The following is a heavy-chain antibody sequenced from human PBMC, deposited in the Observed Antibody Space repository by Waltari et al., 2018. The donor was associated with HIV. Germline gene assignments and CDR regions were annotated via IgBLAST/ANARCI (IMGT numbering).Heavy chain of an antibody. V-gene: IGHV3-74*01. Sequence: EVQLVESGGGLVQPGGSLRLSCAASGFTFSSYWMHWVRQAPGKGLVWVSRISSDGTTTSYADSVKGRFTISRDNAKNTLYLQMNSLRAEDTAVYYCTRDLARYNWNIPLDYWGQGALVTVSS. CDR1: GFTFSSYW. J-gene: IGHJ4*02. CDR2: ISSDGTTT. D-gene: IGHD1-20*01. CDR3: TRDLARYNWNIPLDY.